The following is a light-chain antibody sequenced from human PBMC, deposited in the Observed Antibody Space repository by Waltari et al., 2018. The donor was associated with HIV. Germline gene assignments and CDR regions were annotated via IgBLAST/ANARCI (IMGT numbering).Light chain of an antibody. CDR3: SSYSARGFVA. J-gene: IGLJ3*02. CDR2: GVY. V-gene: IGLV2-14*01. CDR1: TSDFDPFDF. Sequence: HSALTQPASVSGSPGQSITISCTRPTSDFDPFDFVSWYQQSPGRTPKLIIFGVYFRPSGVSQRCSGSKSGDTASLTISALRAEDEADYFCSSYSARGFVAFGGGTKVTVL.